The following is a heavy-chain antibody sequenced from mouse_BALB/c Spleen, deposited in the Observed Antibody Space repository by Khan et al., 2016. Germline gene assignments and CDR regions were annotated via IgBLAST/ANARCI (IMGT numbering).Heavy chain of an antibody. V-gene: IGHV3-2*02. CDR1: GYSITSDYA. CDR2: ISYSGST. Sequence: EVQLQESGPGLVKPSQSLSLTCTVTGYSITSDYAWNWIRQFPGNKLEWMGYISYSGSTSYNPSLQSRIPITRDTSKHQFFLPLHPVTTEDTATDYCARGDYDGTYYAMDYWGQGTSVTVSS. J-gene: IGHJ4*01. D-gene: IGHD2-4*01. CDR3: ARGDYDGTYYAMDY.